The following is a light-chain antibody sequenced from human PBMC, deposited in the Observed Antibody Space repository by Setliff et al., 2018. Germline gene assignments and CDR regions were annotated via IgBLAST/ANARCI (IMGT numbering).Light chain of an antibody. J-gene: IGLJ2*01. V-gene: IGLV2-14*03. CDR2: DVT. CDR3: GSYTSSTTFV. CDR1: NSDVGAYDY. Sequence: QSVLTQPAAVSGSPGQSITISCAGTNSDVGAYDYVSWHQHHPGKAPKLIIYDVTKRPSGVSNRFSGSKSGNTASLTISGLQSEDEADYYCGSYTSSTTFVFGAGTKVTVL.